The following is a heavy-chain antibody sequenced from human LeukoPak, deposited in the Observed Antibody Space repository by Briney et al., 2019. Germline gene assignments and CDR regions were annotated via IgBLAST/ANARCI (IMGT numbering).Heavy chain of an antibody. J-gene: IGHJ4*02. CDR2: IKLDGREK. D-gene: IGHD2-15*01. CDR1: GFTFSNYW. CDR3: ARSFIVDY. Sequence: GGSLRLSCAASGFTFSNYWMSWVRQAPGKGLEWVANIKLDGREKYYVDSVKGRFTISRDNAKNSLYPQMNSLRAEDTAVYYCARSFIVDYWGQGTLVTVSS. V-gene: IGHV3-7*01.